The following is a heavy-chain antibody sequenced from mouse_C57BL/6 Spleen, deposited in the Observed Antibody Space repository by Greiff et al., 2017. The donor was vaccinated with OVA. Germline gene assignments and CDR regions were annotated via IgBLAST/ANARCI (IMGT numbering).Heavy chain of an antibody. Sequence: QVQLQQPGAELVRPGSSVKLSCKASGYTFTSYWMDWVKQRPGQGLEWIGNIYPSDSETHYNQKFKVKATLTVDKSSSTAYMQLSSLTSEDSAVYYCARTATVVDWYFDVWGTGTTVTVSS. CDR3: ARTATVVDWYFDV. CDR2: IYPSDSET. D-gene: IGHD1-1*01. CDR1: GYTFTSYW. V-gene: IGHV1-61*01. J-gene: IGHJ1*03.